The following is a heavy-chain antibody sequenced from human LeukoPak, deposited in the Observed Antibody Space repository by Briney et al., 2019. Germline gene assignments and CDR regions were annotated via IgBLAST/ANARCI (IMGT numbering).Heavy chain of an antibody. D-gene: IGHD3-9*01. V-gene: IGHV4-39*01. J-gene: IGHJ6*03. CDR1: GGSISSSSYY. CDR2: IYYSGST. Sequence: PSETLSLTCTVSGGSISSSSYYWGWIRQPPGKGLEWIGSIYYSGSTYYNPSLKSRVTISVDTSKNQFSLKLSSVTAADTAVYYCARLKGLLYYDILTGYFPYYYYYYMDVWGKGTTVTISS. CDR3: ARLKGLLYYDILTGYFPYYYYYYMDV.